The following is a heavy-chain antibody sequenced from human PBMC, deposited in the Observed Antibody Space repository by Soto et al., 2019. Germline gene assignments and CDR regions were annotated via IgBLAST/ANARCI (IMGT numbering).Heavy chain of an antibody. CDR1: GFTFDDYA. CDR3: AKDLLRYFDWTTGPYDY. V-gene: IGHV3-9*01. D-gene: IGHD3-9*01. CDR2: ISWNSGSI. J-gene: IGHJ4*02. Sequence: PGGSLRLSCAASGFTFDDYAMHWVRQAPGKGLEWVSGISWNSGSIGYADSVKGRFTISRDNAKNSLYLQMNSLRAEDTALYYCAKDLLRYFDWTTGPYDYWGQGTLVTVSS.